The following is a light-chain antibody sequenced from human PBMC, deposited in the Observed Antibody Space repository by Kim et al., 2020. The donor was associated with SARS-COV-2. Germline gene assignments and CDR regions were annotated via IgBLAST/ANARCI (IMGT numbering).Light chain of an antibody. J-gene: IGLJ3*02. CDR3: QTWGTGNNWV. CDR1: SGHSSYA. CDR2: LNSDGSH. V-gene: IGLV4-69*01. Sequence: QLVLTQSPSASASLGASVKLTCTLSSGHSSYAIAWHQQQPEKGPRYLMKLNSDGSHSKRDGIPDRFSGSSSGAERYLTISSLQSEDEADYYCQTWGTGNNWVFGGGTQLTVL.